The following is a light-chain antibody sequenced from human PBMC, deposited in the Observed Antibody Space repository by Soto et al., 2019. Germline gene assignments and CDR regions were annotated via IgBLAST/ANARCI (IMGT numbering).Light chain of an antibody. J-gene: IGKJ4*01. Sequence: DIQMTQSPSSLSASEGDRVTITCRASQGIINYLAWYQQKPGKAPKLLIYAASTLQSGVTSRFSGSGSGTDFTLTISGLQPEDVATYYCQKYNSAPLSFGGGTKVEIK. CDR3: QKYNSAPLS. CDR2: AAS. V-gene: IGKV1-27*01. CDR1: QGIINY.